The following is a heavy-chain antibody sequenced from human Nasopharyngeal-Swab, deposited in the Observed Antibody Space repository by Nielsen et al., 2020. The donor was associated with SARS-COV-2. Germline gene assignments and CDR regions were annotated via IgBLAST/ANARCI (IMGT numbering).Heavy chain of an antibody. CDR1: GFTFSSYS. CDR3: AKEQTSIAARPPFDL. V-gene: IGHV3-21*01. CDR2: ISSSSSYI. D-gene: IGHD6-6*01. Sequence: GESLKISCAASGFTFSSYSMNWVRQAPGKGLEWVSSISSSSSYIYYADSVKGRFTISRDNSENTLYLQLSSLRADDTAVYYCAKEQTSIAARPPFDLWGQGTLVTVSS. J-gene: IGHJ4*02.